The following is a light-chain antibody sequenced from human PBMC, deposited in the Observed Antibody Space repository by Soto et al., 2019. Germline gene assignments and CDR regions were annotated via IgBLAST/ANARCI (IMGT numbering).Light chain of an antibody. CDR2: SNN. J-gene: IGLJ1*01. Sequence: QSVLTQPPSVSGTPAQRVTISCSGSSSNIGSNTVNWYQQLPGTAPRLLIYSNNQRPSGVPDRFSGSKSGTSASLAISGLQSEDEADYYCATWDDSLNGYVFGTGTKLTV. V-gene: IGLV1-44*01. CDR3: ATWDDSLNGYV. CDR1: SSNIGSNT.